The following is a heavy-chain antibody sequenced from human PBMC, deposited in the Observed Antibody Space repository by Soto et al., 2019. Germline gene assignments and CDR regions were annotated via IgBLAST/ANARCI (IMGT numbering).Heavy chain of an antibody. D-gene: IGHD1-26*01. CDR3: ARDHYYAFDI. CDR1: GFTFSDYA. CDR2: FGITGKSG. J-gene: IGHJ3*02. Sequence: EVELVESGGGLVQPGGSLRLSCVASGFTFSDYAMNWVRQAPGKGLEWVSWFGITGKSGDYADSVRGRFTMSRDNARKSVHLQMSSVRDEGAAVYYCARDHYYAFDIWGQGTMVTVS. V-gene: IGHV3-48*02.